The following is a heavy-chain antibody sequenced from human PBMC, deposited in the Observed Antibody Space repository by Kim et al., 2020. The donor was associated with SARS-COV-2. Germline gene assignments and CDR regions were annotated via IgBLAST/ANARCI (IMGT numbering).Heavy chain of an antibody. D-gene: IGHD1-26*01. J-gene: IGHJ5*02. V-gene: IGHV3-23*01. CDR3: AKDNGFKWELYDNWFDP. Sequence: KGRFTISRDNSKNPLYLQMNSLRAEDTAVYYCAKDNGFKWELYDNWFDPWGQGTLVTVSS.